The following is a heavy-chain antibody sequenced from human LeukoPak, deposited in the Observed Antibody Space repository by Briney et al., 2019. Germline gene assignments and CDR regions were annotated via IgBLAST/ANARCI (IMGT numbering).Heavy chain of an antibody. CDR1: GGTFSSYA. CDR2: IIPILGIA. CDR3: ARQAESQEMATITDLGY. V-gene: IGHV1-69*04. D-gene: IGHD5-24*01. Sequence: ASVKVSCKASGGTFSSYAISWVRQAPGQGLEWMGRIIPILGIANYAQKFQGRVTITADKSTSTAYMELSSLRSEDTAVYYCARQAESQEMATITDLGYWGQGTLVTVSS. J-gene: IGHJ4*02.